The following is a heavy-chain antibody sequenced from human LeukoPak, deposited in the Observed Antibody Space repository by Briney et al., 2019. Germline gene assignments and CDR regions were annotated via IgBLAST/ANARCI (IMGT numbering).Heavy chain of an antibody. V-gene: IGHV4-59*01. CDR2: IYYSGST. D-gene: IGHD2-15*01. CDR3: AREGVGYCSGGSCHGGFWYYYMDV. CDR1: GGSISSYY. J-gene: IGHJ6*03. Sequence: SETLSLTCTVSGGSISSYYWSWIRQPPGKGLEWIGYIYYSGSTNYNPSLKSRVTISVDTSKNQFSLTLSSVTAADTAVYYCAREGVGYCSGGSCHGGFWYYYMDVWGKGTTVTVSS.